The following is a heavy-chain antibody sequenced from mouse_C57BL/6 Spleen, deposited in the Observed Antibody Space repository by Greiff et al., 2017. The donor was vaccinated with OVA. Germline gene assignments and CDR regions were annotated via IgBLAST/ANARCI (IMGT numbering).Heavy chain of an antibody. Sequence: QVQLQQSGAELVRPGTSVKVSCKASGYAFTNYLIEWVKQRPGQGLEWIGVINPGSGGTNYNEKFKGKATLTADKSSSTAYMQLSSLTSEDSAVYFCARDGYYVYYFDYWGQGTTLTVSS. CDR1: GYAFTNYL. CDR2: INPGSGGT. V-gene: IGHV1-54*01. CDR3: ARDGYYVYYFDY. J-gene: IGHJ2*01. D-gene: IGHD2-3*01.